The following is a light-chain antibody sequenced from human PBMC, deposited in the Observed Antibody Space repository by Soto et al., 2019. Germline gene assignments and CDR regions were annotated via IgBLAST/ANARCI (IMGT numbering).Light chain of an antibody. CDR2: AAS. CDR1: QSVSSNK. CDR3: QQYVGSPIT. Sequence: ETGLTQSPATVSLSPGDRATLPCRASQSVSSNKLAWYQQKPGQAPRLLIYAASSRATGIPDRFSGSGSGTDFTLTISRLETEDFAVFYCQQYVGSPITFGQGTRLEIK. V-gene: IGKV3-20*01. J-gene: IGKJ5*01.